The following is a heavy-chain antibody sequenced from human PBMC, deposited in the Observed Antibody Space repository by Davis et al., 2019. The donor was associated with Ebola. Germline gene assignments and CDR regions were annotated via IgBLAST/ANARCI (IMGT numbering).Heavy chain of an antibody. V-gene: IGHV3-21*04. Sequence: GGSLRLSCAASGFTFSSYSMNWVRQAPGKGLEWVSSISSSSSYIYYADSVKGRFTISRDNAKNSLYLQMNSLRAEDTAVYYCARAGPGGYDFWSGYYTGPSDYWGQGTLVTVSS. CDR2: ISSSSSYI. CDR3: ARAGPGGYDFWSGYYTGPSDY. J-gene: IGHJ4*02. CDR1: GFTFSSYS. D-gene: IGHD3-3*01.